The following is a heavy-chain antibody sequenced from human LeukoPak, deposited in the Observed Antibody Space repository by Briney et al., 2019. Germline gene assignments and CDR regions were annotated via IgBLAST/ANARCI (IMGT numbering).Heavy chain of an antibody. CDR1: GVSISSGDYY. CDR3: ARESGYCGSGRSYYYYGMDV. Sequence: KASETLSLTCTVSGVSISSGDYYWSWIRQPPGKGLEWIGYIYYSGSTYYNPSLKSRVTISVDTSKNQFSLKLSSVTAADTAVYYCARESGYCGSGRSYYYYGMDVWGQGTTVTVSS. D-gene: IGHD3-10*01. V-gene: IGHV4-30-4*01. CDR2: IYYSGST. J-gene: IGHJ6*02.